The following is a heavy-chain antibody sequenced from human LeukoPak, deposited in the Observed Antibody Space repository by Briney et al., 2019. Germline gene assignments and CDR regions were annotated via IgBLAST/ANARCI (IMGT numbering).Heavy chain of an antibody. Sequence: ASVKVSCKASGYTFTGYYMHWVRQAPGQGLEWMGRINPNSGGTNYAQKFQGRVTMTRDMSISTAYMELSRLRSDDTAVYYCARAKYYYDSSGHPEDYWGQGTLVTVSS. CDR3: ARAKYYYDSSGHPEDY. V-gene: IGHV1-2*06. J-gene: IGHJ4*02. CDR1: GYTFTGYY. D-gene: IGHD3-22*01. CDR2: INPNSGGT.